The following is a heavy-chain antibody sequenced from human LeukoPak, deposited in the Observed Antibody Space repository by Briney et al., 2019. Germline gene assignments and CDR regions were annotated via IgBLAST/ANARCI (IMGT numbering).Heavy chain of an antibody. CDR3: ATLVGYYYGSGSPYYFDY. CDR2: IYYSGST. V-gene: IGHV4-39*01. CDR1: GGSISSSSYY. D-gene: IGHD3-10*01. J-gene: IGHJ4*02. Sequence: PSETLSLTCTVSGGSISSSSYYWGWIRQPPGKGLEWIGSIYYSGSTYYNPSLKSRVTISVDTSKNQFSLKLSSVTAADTAVYYCATLVGYYYGSGSPYYFDYWGQGTLVTVSS.